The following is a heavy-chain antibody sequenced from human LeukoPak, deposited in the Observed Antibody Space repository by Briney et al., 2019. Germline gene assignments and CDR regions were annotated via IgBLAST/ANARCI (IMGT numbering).Heavy chain of an antibody. D-gene: IGHD1-26*01. CDR2: ICWDGGST. J-gene: IGHJ3*01. CDR1: GFTFDDYT. CDR3: AKDRGGSSELGDAFDV. V-gene: IGHV3-43*01. Sequence: PGGSLRLSCAASGFTFDDYTMHWVRQAPGKGLEWVSLICWDGGSTYYADSVKGRFTISRDNAKNSLYLQMNSLRVEDTALYYCAKDRGGSSELGDAFDVWGQGTMVRVSS.